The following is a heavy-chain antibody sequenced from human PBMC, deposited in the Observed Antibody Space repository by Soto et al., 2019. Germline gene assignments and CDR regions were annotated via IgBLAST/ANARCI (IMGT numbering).Heavy chain of an antibody. J-gene: IGHJ4*02. Sequence: GESLKISCAASGFTFSSYAMSWVRQAPGEGLEWVSGISSVGGGTNYADSVKGRFTISRDNSKNTVYLQMNSLRGEDTAVYYCAKDRMPVSGTLFDFWGQGILVTVPS. V-gene: IGHV3-23*01. CDR2: ISSVGGGT. CDR3: AKDRMPVSGTLFDF. CDR1: GFTFSSYA. D-gene: IGHD6-19*01.